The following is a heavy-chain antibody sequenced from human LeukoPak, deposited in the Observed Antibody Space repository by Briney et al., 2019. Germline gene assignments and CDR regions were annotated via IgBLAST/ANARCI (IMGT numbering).Heavy chain of an antibody. CDR1: GYTFTNYG. CDR2: ISAHNGNI. J-gene: IGHJ4*02. V-gene: IGHV1-18*01. CDR3: ARDLVPRDY. D-gene: IGHD2-8*02. Sequence: GASVKVSCKASGYTFTNYGISWVRQAPGQGLEWMGWISAHNGNIKYAQNLQGRVTMTTDTSTSTAYMELRSLRSDDTAVYYCARDLVPRDYWGQGTLVTVSS.